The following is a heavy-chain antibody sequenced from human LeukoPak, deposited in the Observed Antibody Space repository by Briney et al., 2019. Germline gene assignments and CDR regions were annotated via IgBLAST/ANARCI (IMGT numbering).Heavy chain of an antibody. D-gene: IGHD6-6*01. Sequence: GESLKISCKGSGYSFTSYWIGWVRQMPGKGLEWMGIIYPGDSDTRYSPSFQGQVTTSADKSISTAYLQWSSLKASDTAMYYCARKGAARRMSHGAFDIWGQGTMVTVSS. V-gene: IGHV5-51*01. CDR3: ARKGAARRMSHGAFDI. CDR1: GYSFTSYW. CDR2: IYPGDSDT. J-gene: IGHJ3*02.